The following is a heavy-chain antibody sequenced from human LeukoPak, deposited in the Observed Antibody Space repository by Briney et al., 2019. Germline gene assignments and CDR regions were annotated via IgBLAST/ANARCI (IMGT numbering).Heavy chain of an antibody. CDR3: ATRAGYSGYDFHY. CDR2: IYPGDSDT. V-gene: IGHV5-51*01. Sequence: GESLEISCKGSGYSFTSYWIGWVRQMPGKGLEWMGIIYPGDSDTRYSPSFQGQVTISADKSISTAYLQWSSLKASDTAMYYCATRAGYSGYDFHYWGQGTLVTVSS. D-gene: IGHD5-12*01. J-gene: IGHJ4*02. CDR1: GYSFTSYW.